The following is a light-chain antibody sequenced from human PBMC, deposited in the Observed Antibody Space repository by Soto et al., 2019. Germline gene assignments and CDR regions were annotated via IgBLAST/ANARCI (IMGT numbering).Light chain of an antibody. CDR3: QQSYNTPYT. CDR2: AAS. Sequence: DLQMTQSPSSRSASVGDRVTITCRASQTISSYLNWYQQKPGKAPKLLIYAASSLQSGVPSRFSGSGSGTDFTLTISSRQPEDFASYYCQQSYNTPYTFGQGTKLEIK. CDR1: QTISSY. V-gene: IGKV1-39*01. J-gene: IGKJ2*01.